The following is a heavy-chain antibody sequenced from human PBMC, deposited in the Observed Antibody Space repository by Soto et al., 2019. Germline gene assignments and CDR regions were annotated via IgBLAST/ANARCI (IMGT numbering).Heavy chain of an antibody. D-gene: IGHD3-3*01. CDR2: ISAYNGNT. Sequence: ASVKVSCKASGYTFTSYGISWVRQAPGQGLEWMGWISAYNGNTNYAQKLQGRVTMTTDTSTSTAYMELRSLRSDDTAVYYCARAYFGVVTNWFDPWGQGTLVTVSS. CDR1: GYTFTSYG. CDR3: ARAYFGVVTNWFDP. J-gene: IGHJ5*02. V-gene: IGHV1-18*01.